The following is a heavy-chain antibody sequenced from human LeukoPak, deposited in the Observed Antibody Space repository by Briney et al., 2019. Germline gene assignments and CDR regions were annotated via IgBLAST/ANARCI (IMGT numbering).Heavy chain of an antibody. CDR3: ARAVTGTADFDY. D-gene: IGHD6-19*01. Sequence: SETLSLTCTVSGGSISSYYWSWIRQPAGKGLEWIGRIYTSGSTNYNPSLESRVTISVDTSKNQLSLKLSSVTAADTAVYYRARAVTGTADFDYWGQGTLVTVSS. J-gene: IGHJ4*02. CDR1: GGSISSYY. CDR2: IYTSGST. V-gene: IGHV4-4*07.